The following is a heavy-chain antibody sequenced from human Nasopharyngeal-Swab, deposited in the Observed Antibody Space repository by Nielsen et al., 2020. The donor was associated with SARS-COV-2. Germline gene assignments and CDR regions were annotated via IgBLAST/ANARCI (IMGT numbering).Heavy chain of an antibody. V-gene: IGHV4-39*01. CDR2: IYFSGST. J-gene: IGHJ4*02. Sequence: SETLSLTYAVSGGSVSSSTYYWGWLRQPPGKGLEWIGSIYFSGSTYYNPSLKSRLTISVDTSKNQFSLRLTSVTAADTAVYYCARSYYYDSSGYFGWGQGTLVTVSS. D-gene: IGHD3-22*01. CDR1: GGSVSSSTYY. CDR3: ARSYYYDSSGYFG.